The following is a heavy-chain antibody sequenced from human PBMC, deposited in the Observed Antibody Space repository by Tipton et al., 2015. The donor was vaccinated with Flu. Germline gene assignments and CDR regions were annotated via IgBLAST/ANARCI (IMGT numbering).Heavy chain of an antibody. V-gene: IGHV4-59*01. Sequence: TLSLTCTVSGGSISSYYWSWVRQPPGKGLEWIGYIYYSGSTNYNPSLKSRVTISVDTSKNQFSLKLSSVTAADTAVYYCARGPDVYFDLWGRGTLVTVSS. CDR3: ARGPDVYFDL. CDR2: IYYSGST. J-gene: IGHJ2*01. CDR1: GGSISSYY. D-gene: IGHD1-14*01.